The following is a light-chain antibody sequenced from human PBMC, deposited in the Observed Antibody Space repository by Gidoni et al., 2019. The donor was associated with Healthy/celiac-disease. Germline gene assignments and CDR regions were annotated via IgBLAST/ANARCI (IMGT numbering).Light chain of an antibody. CDR3: QQYGSSPRT. CDR2: GAS. Sequence: ESVLTQSPGTLSSSPGSRATLSCRASQSVSSSYLAWYQQKPGQAPSLLIYGASSRATGVTDRFSGSGSGTAFTLTISRLEPEAFAVYYCQQYGSSPRTFGQGTKVEIK. V-gene: IGKV3-20*01. J-gene: IGKJ1*01. CDR1: QSVSSSY.